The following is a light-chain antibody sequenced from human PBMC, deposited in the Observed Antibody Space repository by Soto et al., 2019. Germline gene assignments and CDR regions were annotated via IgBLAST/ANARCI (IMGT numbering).Light chain of an antibody. CDR3: QQYYSTRYT. Sequence: DIVMTQSPDSLAVSLGERATINCKSSQSVLYSSNNKNYLAWYQQKPGQPPKLLIYWASTRESGVPDRFSGSGSGTDFTLPISSLQAEDVAVYYCQQYYSTRYTLGQGTKLEIK. J-gene: IGKJ2*01. V-gene: IGKV4-1*01. CDR1: QSVLYSSNNKNY. CDR2: WAS.